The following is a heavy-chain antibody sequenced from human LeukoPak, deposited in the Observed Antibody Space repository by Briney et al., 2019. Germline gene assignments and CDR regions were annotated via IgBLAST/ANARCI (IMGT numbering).Heavy chain of an antibody. D-gene: IGHD6-19*01. CDR2: ISYDGSNK. Sequence: GGSLRLSCAASGFTFSSYGMHWVRQAPGKGLEWVAVISYDGSNKYYADSVKGRFTISRDNSKNTLYLQMNSLRAEDTAVYYCAKDRVPNSSGWYGFDFWGQGTLVTVSS. CDR1: GFTFSSYG. J-gene: IGHJ4*02. V-gene: IGHV3-30*18. CDR3: AKDRVPNSSGWYGFDF.